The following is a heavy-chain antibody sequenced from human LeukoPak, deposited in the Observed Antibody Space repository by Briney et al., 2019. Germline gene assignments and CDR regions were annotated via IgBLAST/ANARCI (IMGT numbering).Heavy chain of an antibody. Sequence: GGSLRLSCAASGFTFSSYWMSWVRQAPGKGLEWVANIKQDGSEKYYVDSVKGRFTISRDNAKNSLYLQMNSLRAEDTAVYYCARTSPYGYYGMDVWGQGTTVTVSS. CDR1: GFTFSSYW. D-gene: IGHD3-10*01. V-gene: IGHV3-7*01. CDR2: IKQDGSEK. CDR3: ARTSPYGYYGMDV. J-gene: IGHJ6*02.